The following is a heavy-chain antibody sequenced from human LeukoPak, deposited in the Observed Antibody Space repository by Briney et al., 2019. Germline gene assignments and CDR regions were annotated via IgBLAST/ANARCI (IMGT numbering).Heavy chain of an antibody. CDR1: GYTFTSYG. D-gene: IGHD6-13*01. CDR2: ISAYNGNT. J-gene: IGHJ4*02. Sequence: ASVTVSCKASGYTFTSYGISWVRQAPGQGLEWMGWISAYNGNTNYAQKLQGRVTMTTDTSTSTAYMELRSLSSDDTAVYYCARGATPQQQLPFDYWGQGTLVTVSS. V-gene: IGHV1-18*01. CDR3: ARGATPQQQLPFDY.